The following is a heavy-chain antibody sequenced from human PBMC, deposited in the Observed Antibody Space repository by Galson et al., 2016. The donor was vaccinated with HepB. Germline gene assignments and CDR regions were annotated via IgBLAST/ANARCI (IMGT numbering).Heavy chain of an antibody. D-gene: IGHD4-17*01. CDR1: SGSIRFSDYF. CDR3: ARLDGDYRCVDV. Sequence: SETLSLTCTVSSGSIRFSDYFWGWIRQSPGKGLEWIGSVHYSGSTYHNPALKSRVTIPVDTSKNQFSLKLSSVTAADTAVYYCARLDGDYRCVDVWGKGTAVAVSS. V-gene: IGHV4-39*01. CDR2: VHYSGST. J-gene: IGHJ6*03.